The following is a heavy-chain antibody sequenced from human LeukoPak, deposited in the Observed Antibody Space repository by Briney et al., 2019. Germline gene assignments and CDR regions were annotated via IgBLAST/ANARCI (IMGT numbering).Heavy chain of an antibody. J-gene: IGHJ4*02. CDR3: ARGSGRFEY. Sequence: PSETLSLTCSVSGDSINTYYWSWIRQPPGKGMEWIGYIFYSGSTKYNPPLTGRVTISVDTSNNLFSLNVSSVTTADTAVYYCARGSGRFEYWGQGTLVTVSS. CDR2: IFYSGST. CDR1: GDSINTYY. D-gene: IGHD3-10*01. V-gene: IGHV4-59*01.